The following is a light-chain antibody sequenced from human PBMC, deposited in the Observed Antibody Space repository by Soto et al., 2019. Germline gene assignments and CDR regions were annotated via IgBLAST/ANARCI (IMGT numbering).Light chain of an antibody. J-gene: IGLJ2*01. CDR3: QSYDGRDVV. V-gene: IGLV6-57*04. CDR1: TGTIASRY. CDR2: EDT. Sequence: FMLTQPHSVSESPGKTVTISCTRSTGTIASRYVQWYLQRPGSAPTTVIYEDTQRPSGVPDRFSGSIDTSSNSASLTISGLKIEDEADYYCQSYDGRDVVFGGGTQLTVL.